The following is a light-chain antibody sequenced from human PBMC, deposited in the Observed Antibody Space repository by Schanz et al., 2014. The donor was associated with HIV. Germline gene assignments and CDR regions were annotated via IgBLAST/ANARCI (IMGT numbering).Light chain of an antibody. V-gene: IGLV1-51*01. CDR1: AFNIGQNY. CDR3: ATWDSTLRAVV. CDR2: VTH. J-gene: IGLJ2*01. Sequence: QSVLTQPPSVSAAPGQRVTISCSGSAFNIGQNYVSWFQQFPGTAPKLLIYVTHQRPSEIPDRFSGSKTGTSATLAIIGLQTGDEADYYCATWDSTLRAVVFGGGTKVTV.